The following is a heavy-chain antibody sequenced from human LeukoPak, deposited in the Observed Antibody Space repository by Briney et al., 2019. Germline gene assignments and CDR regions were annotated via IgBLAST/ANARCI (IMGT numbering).Heavy chain of an antibody. CDR3: ARKGLLRLSFDY. CDR2: ISSSGSTI. Sequence: PGGSLRLSCAASGFTFSRYEMNWVRQAPGKGLEWVSYISSSGSTIYYADSVKGRFTISRDNAKNSLYLQMNILRAEDTAVYYCARKGLLRLSFDYWGQGTLVTVSS. D-gene: IGHD2-15*01. V-gene: IGHV3-48*03. J-gene: IGHJ4*02. CDR1: GFTFSRYE.